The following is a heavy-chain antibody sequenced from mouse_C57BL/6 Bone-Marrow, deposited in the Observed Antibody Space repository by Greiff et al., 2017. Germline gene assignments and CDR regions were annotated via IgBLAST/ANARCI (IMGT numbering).Heavy chain of an antibody. Sequence: QVQLQQSGAELVKPGASVKISCKVPGYAFSTYWLNWLKQRLGKGLGWIGQFYPGDGDTNYNGTFKGKATLTADKSSSTAYMQLSSLTSEDSAVYFCARDWDYFDYWGQGTTLTVSS. CDR1: GYAFSTYW. CDR2: FYPGDGDT. CDR3: ARDWDYFDY. D-gene: IGHD4-1*01. J-gene: IGHJ2*01. V-gene: IGHV1-80*01.